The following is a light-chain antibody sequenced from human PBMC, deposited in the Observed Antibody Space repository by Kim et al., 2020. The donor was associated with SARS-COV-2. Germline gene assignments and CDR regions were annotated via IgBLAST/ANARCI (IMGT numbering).Light chain of an antibody. J-gene: IGKJ2*01. CDR3: QQYYTYPYT. V-gene: IGKV1-9*01. CDR2: VAS. CDR1: QGISSY. Sequence: SASVGDRVTIPCRASQGISSYFAWYQQKPGKAPKLLIYVASTLQSGVPSRFSGSGSGTEFTLTISSLQPDDFATYYCQQYYTYPYTFGQGTKLEI.